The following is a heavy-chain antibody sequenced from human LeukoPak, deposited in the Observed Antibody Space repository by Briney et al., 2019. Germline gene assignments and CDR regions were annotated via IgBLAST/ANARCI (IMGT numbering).Heavy chain of an antibody. V-gene: IGHV4-59*08. D-gene: IGHD7-27*01. CDR3: ASLDRNWAYFDY. CDR1: GGSISSYY. Sequence: PSETLSLTCTVSGGSISSYYWSWIRQPPGKGLEWIGYIYYSGSTNYNPSLKSRVTISVDTSKNQFSLKLSSVTAADTAVYYCASLDRNWAYFDYWGQGTLVTVSS. J-gene: IGHJ4*02. CDR2: IYYSGST.